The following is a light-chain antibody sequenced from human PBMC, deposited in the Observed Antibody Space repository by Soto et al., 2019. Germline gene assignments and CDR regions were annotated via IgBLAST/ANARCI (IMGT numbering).Light chain of an antibody. V-gene: IGKV3-15*01. CDR2: GGS. J-gene: IGKJ1*01. CDR1: QGVSSS. CDR3: QQFQNWPPWT. Sequence: EIEMTQSPANLSVSPGETVTLSCRASQGVSSSRVAWYQQRPGQAPRLLIYGGSTRATGVPARFSGSGSGTEFTLTISSLQSEDFAVYYCQQFQNWPPWTFGQGTKVEIK.